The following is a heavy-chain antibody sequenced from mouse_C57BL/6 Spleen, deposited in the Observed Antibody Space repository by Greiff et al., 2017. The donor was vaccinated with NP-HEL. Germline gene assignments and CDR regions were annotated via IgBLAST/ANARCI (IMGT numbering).Heavy chain of an antibody. J-gene: IGHJ3*01. V-gene: IGHV2-5*01. Sequence: QVQLQQSGPGLVQPSQSLSITCTVSGFSLTSYGVHWVRQSPGKGLEWLGVIWRGGSTDYNAAFMSRLSITKDNSKSQVFFKMNSLQADDTAIYYCAKNEGALRAWFAYWGQGTLVTVSA. CDR2: IWRGGST. D-gene: IGHD3-1*01. CDR1: GFSLTSYG. CDR3: AKNEGALRAWFAY.